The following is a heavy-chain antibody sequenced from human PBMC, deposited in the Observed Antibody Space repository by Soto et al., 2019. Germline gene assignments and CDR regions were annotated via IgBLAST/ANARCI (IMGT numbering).Heavy chain of an antibody. J-gene: IGHJ4*02. D-gene: IGHD3-22*01. CDR3: ARSSGHYRPFDS. CDR1: GFTFSSYE. CDR2: ITSRSDTI. Sequence: EVQLVESGGGLVQPGGSLRLSCAASGFTFSSYEMNWVRQAPGKGLEWVSHITSRSDTIYYADSVKGRFTISRDNAETSLYLQMNSLRAEDKAVYYCARSSGHYRPFDSWGQGTLVTVSS. V-gene: IGHV3-48*03.